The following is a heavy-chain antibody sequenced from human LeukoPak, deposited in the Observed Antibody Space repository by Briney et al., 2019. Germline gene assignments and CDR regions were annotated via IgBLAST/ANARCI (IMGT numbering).Heavy chain of an antibody. V-gene: IGHV3-7*01. CDR1: GFTFSSYW. CDR3: ARHLASYYDFWSGYYVY. D-gene: IGHD3-3*01. CDR2: IKQEGSEK. Sequence: PGGSLRLSCAASGFTFSSYWMSWGGQAPGKGLEGVANIKQEGSEKYYVDSVKGRFTISRDNAKNSLYLQMNSLRAEDTAVYYCARHLASYYDFWSGYYVYWGQGTLVTVSS. J-gene: IGHJ4*02.